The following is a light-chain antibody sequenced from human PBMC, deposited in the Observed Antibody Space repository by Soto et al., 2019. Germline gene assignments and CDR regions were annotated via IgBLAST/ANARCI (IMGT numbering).Light chain of an antibody. CDR1: QSINNW. Sequence: DIQITQSPSTLSASVGDRVTITCRASQSINNWLAWYQQKPGMAPKLLIYKASSLESGVPSRFSGSGPGTEFTLTISSLQPDDFATYYCQQYNSFWTFGQGTKVDIK. J-gene: IGKJ1*01. CDR3: QQYNSFWT. CDR2: KAS. V-gene: IGKV1-5*03.